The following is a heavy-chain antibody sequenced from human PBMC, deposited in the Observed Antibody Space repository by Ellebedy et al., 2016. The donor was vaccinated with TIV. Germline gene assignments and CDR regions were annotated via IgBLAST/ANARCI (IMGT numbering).Heavy chain of an antibody. Sequence: GESLKISCSSSGFTFSDYGMHWVRQAPGKGLEWVAVIWYDGSNKYYADSVKGRFTISRDNSKNTLYLQMNSLRAEDTAVYYCARNGEGGATPGNAFDIWGQGTMVTVSS. CDR3: ARNGEGGATPGNAFDI. CDR1: GFTFSDYG. V-gene: IGHV3-33*08. D-gene: IGHD1-26*01. J-gene: IGHJ3*02. CDR2: IWYDGSNK.